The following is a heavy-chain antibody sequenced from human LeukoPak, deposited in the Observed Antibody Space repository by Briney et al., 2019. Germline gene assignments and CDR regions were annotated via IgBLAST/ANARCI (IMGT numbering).Heavy chain of an antibody. Sequence: GGSLRLSCAASGFTVSSNYMSWVRQAPGKGLEWVSVIYSDGGTYYADSVKGRFTISRDNSKNTLYLQMNSLRAEDTAVYYCAREARGSLDYWGQGTLVTVSS. J-gene: IGHJ4*02. CDR1: GFTVSSNY. CDR3: AREARGSLDY. D-gene: IGHD3-10*01. CDR2: IYSDGGT. V-gene: IGHV3-53*01.